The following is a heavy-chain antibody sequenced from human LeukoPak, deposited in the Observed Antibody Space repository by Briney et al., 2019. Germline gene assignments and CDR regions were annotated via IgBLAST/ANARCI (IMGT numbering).Heavy chain of an antibody. CDR2: IVGNTTGTT. Sequence: GGSLRLSCAASGFTVTSHVMTWVRQAPGQGPEGVSVIVGNTTGTTYYADSVKARFTISRDSLKNTVDLQMSGLRAEDTAVYYCARDTSGWYGAFEFWGQGALVTVSS. CDR3: ARDTSGWYGAFEF. J-gene: IGHJ4*02. D-gene: IGHD6-19*01. CDR1: GFTVTSHV. V-gene: IGHV3-23*01.